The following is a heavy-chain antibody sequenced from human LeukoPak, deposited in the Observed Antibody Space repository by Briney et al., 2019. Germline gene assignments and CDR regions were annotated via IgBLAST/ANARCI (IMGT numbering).Heavy chain of an antibody. Sequence: GASVKVSCKASGYTFTSYGISWVRQAPGQGLEWMGWISAYNGNTNYAQKLQGRVTMTTDTSTSTAYMELRSLRSDDTAVYYCARDLHRYGSGSLPPHYWGQGTLVTVSS. CDR2: ISAYNGNT. CDR3: ARDLHRYGSGSLPPHY. J-gene: IGHJ4*02. V-gene: IGHV1-18*01. CDR1: GYTFTSYG. D-gene: IGHD3-10*01.